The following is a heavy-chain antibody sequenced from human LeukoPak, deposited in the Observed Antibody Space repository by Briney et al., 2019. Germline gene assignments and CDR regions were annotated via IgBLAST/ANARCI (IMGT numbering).Heavy chain of an antibody. CDR1: GFTFSTYA. V-gene: IGHV3-23*01. J-gene: IGHJ4*02. Sequence: GGSLRLSCAASGFTFSTYAMSWVRQAPGKGLEWVSVISGGGGSTDYADSVKGRFTISRDNSKNTLYLQMNSLRAEDTAVYYCAKGVSRYFDFEYWGQGTLVTVSS. CDR3: AKGVSRYFDFEY. CDR2: ISGGGGST. D-gene: IGHD3-9*01.